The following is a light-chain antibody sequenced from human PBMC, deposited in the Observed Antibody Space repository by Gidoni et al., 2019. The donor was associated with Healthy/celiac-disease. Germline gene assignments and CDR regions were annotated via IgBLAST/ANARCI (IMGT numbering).Light chain of an antibody. J-gene: IGLJ2*01. V-gene: IGLV2-14*01. CDR3: SSYTSSSPVV. Sequence: VSNRPSGVSNRFSGSKSGNTASQTISGLQAEDEADYYCSSYTSSSPVVFGGGTKLTVL. CDR2: VS.